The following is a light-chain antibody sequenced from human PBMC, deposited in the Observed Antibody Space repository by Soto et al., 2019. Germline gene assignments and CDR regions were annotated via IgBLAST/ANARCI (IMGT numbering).Light chain of an antibody. Sequence: DIQMTQSPSSLSASVGDRVTITCRASQSISSYLNWYQQKPGKAPKLLIYAASSLKSGVPSRFSGSGSATDFTLTISSLQPEDFATYYCQQSYSTPLTLGGGTKVEIK. CDR2: AAS. V-gene: IGKV1-39*01. CDR1: QSISSY. J-gene: IGKJ4*01. CDR3: QQSYSTPLT.